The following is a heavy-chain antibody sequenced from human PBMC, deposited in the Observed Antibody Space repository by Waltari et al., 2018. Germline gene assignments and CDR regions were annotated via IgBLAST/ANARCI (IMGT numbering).Heavy chain of an antibody. J-gene: IGHJ4*02. CDR1: GFTFSSYW. D-gene: IGHD4-17*01. Sequence: EVQLVESGGGLVQPGGSLRLSCAASGFTFSSYWMSWVRQAPGKGLEWVANIKQYGSEKYYVDSVKGRFTISRDNAKNSLYLQMNSLRAEDTAVYYCASSPAYGDYVDYWGQGTLVTVSS. V-gene: IGHV3-7*01. CDR2: IKQYGSEK. CDR3: ASSPAYGDYVDY.